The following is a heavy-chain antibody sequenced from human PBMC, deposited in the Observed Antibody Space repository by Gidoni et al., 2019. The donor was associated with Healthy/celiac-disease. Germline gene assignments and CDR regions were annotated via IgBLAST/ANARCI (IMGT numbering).Heavy chain of an antibody. Sequence: QVQLQESGPGLVKPSQTLSLTCTVSGGSISSGSYYWSWIRQHAGKGLEWIGRIYTSGSTNYNPSLKRRVTISVDTSKNQFSLKLSSVTAADTAVYYCARGFLEYGYYYYGMDVWGQGTTVTVSS. CDR2: IYTSGST. D-gene: IGHD3-3*01. CDR1: GGSISSGSYY. J-gene: IGHJ6*02. CDR3: ARGFLEYGYYYYGMDV. V-gene: IGHV4-61*02.